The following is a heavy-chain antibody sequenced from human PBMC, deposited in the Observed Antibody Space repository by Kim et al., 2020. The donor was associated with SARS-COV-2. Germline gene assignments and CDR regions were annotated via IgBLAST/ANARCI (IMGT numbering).Heavy chain of an antibody. CDR3: ARDLTNDRIAVAKPVGFDP. V-gene: IGHV4-59*01. CDR2: IYYSGST. D-gene: IGHD6-19*01. J-gene: IGHJ5*02. CDR1: GGSISSYY. Sequence: SETLSLTCTASGGSISSYYWSWIRQPPGKGLEWIGYIYYSGSTNYNPSLKSRVTISVDTSKNQFSLKLSSVTAADTAVYYCARDLTNDRIAVAKPVGFDPWGQGTLVTVSS.